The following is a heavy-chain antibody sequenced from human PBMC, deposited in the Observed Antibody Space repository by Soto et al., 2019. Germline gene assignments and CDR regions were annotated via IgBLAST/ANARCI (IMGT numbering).Heavy chain of an antibody. Sequence: PGGSLRLSCAASGFTFSDYYMSWIRQAPGKGLEWVSYISSSGSTIYYADSVKGRFTISRDNAKNSQYLQMNSLRAEDTAVYYCARSARYSSSPGFDYWGQGTLVTVSS. CDR3: ARSARYSSSPGFDY. V-gene: IGHV3-11*01. D-gene: IGHD6-13*01. J-gene: IGHJ4*02. CDR2: ISSSGSTI. CDR1: GFTFSDYY.